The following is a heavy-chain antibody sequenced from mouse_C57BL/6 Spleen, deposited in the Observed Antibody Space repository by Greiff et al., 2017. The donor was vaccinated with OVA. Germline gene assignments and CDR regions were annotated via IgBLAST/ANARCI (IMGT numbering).Heavy chain of an antibody. CDR3: ARPQSLYYGSSYAY. CDR1: GFTFSDYG. J-gene: IGHJ3*01. CDR2: ISSGSSTI. V-gene: IGHV5-17*01. D-gene: IGHD1-1*01. Sequence: EVKLVESGGGLVKPGGSLKLSCAASGFTFSDYGMHWVRQAPEKGLEWVAYISSGSSTIYYADTVKGRFTISRDNAKNPLFLQMTSLRSEDTAMYYCARPQSLYYGSSYAYWGQGTLVTVSA.